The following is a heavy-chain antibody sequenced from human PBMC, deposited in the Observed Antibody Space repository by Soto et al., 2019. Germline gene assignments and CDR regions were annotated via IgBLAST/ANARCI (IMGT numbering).Heavy chain of an antibody. V-gene: IGHV1-3*05. D-gene: IGHD2-21*02. J-gene: IGHJ4*02. CDR3: ARAWVVVTAPDY. Sequence: QVQLVQSGAEEKKPGASVKVSCKASGYTFTSYAMHWVRQAPGQRLEWMGWINAGNGNTKYSQEFKGXXTITRDTSASTAYMELSSLRSEDTAVYYCARAWVVVTAPDYWGQGTLVTVSS. CDR2: INAGNGNT. CDR1: GYTFTSYA.